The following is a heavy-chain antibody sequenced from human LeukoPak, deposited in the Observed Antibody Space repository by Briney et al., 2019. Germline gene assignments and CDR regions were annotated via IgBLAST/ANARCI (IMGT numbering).Heavy chain of an antibody. CDR3: AKDDWESYYFDY. Sequence: PGGSLRLSCAASGFTFSSYWMNWARQAPGKGLEWVSAISGSGGSTYYADSVKGRFTISRDNSKNTLYLQMNSLRAEDTAVYYCAKDDWESYYFDYWGQGTLVTVSS. V-gene: IGHV3-23*01. D-gene: IGHD3-16*01. CDR2: ISGSGGST. CDR1: GFTFSSYW. J-gene: IGHJ4*02.